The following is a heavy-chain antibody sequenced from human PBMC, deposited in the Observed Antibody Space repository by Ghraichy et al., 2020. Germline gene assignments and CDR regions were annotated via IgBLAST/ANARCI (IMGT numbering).Heavy chain of an antibody. Sequence: SGPTLVKPTQTLTLTCAFSGFSLSTRGMCVNWIRQPPGKALEWLARIDWDDDKYYSTSLKTRLTISKDTSKNQVVLTMTNMDPVDTATYYCARTAATDVDGYYYYGMDVWGQGTTVTVS. CDR2: IDWDDDK. CDR3: ARTAATDVDGYYYYGMDV. D-gene: IGHD2-15*01. CDR1: GFSLSTRGMC. J-gene: IGHJ6*02. V-gene: IGHV2-70*11.